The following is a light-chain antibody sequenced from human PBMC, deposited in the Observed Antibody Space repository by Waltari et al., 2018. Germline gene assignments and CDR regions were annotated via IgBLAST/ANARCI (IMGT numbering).Light chain of an antibody. V-gene: IGLV1-40*01. Sequence: QSVLTQPPSVSGAPGQTVTISCTGSSSNIGAGYDVHWYQQLPGTAPKLLIYGHPNRPPGVPGRFSGSKSGASASLAITGLQAEDEADYYCQSYDSDSRVFGAGTKVTVL. CDR3: QSYDSDSRV. CDR2: GHP. J-gene: IGLJ1*01. CDR1: SSNIGAGYD.